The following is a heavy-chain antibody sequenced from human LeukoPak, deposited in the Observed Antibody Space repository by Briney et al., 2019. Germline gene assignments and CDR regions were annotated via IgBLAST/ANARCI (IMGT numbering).Heavy chain of an antibody. V-gene: IGHV3-7*01. CDR2: IKQDGSEK. CDR3: ARVRGSKSSDWAFDY. D-gene: IGHD3/OR15-3a*01. Sequence: GGSLRHSCAASGFTFSSYWMSWVRQAPGKGLEWVANIKQDGSEKYYVDSVKGRFTISRDNAKNSLYLQMNSLRAEDTAVYYCARVRGSKSSDWAFDYWGQGTLVTASS. CDR1: GFTFSSYW. J-gene: IGHJ4*02.